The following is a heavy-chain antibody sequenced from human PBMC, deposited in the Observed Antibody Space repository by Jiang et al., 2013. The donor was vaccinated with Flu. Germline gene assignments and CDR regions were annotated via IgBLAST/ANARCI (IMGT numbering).Heavy chain of an antibody. CDR2: INTNTGNP. Sequence: QSGSELKKPGASVKVSCKASGYTFTSYAMNWVRQAPGQGLEWMGWINTNTGNPTYAQGFTGRFVFSLDTSVSTAYLQICSLKAEDTAVYYCARNPRGLYCTNGVCFMRNYWGQGTLVTVSS. V-gene: IGHV7-4-1*01. J-gene: IGHJ4*02. CDR3: ARNPRGLYCTNGVCFMRNY. D-gene: IGHD2-8*01. CDR1: GYTFTSYA.